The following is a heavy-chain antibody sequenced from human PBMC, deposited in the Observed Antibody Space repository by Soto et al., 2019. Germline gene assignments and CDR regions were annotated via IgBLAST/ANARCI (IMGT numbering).Heavy chain of an antibody. V-gene: IGHV4-39*01. CDR2: IYYSGST. CDR1: GGSIRSSSYY. CDR3: VTTWHYYYGMDV. D-gene: IGHD3-16*01. J-gene: IGHJ6*02. Sequence: TSETLSLTCTVSGGSIRSSSYYWGWIRQPPGKGLEWIGSIYYSGSTYYNPSLKSRVTISVDTSKNQFSLKLSSVTAADTAVYYCVTTWHYYYGMDVWGQGTTVT.